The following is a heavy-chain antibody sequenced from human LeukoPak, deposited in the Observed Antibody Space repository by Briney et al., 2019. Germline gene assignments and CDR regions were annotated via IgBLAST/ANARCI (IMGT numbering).Heavy chain of an antibody. Sequence: SETLSLTCTVSGGSISSSSYYWGWIRQPPGRGVEWIVSIYYSGSTYYNPSLKSRITISVDTSKNQFSLKLSSVTAADTAVYYCARICMIVEFLGAFDIWGQGTMVTVSS. D-gene: IGHD3-22*01. J-gene: IGHJ3*02. CDR1: GGSISSSSYY. V-gene: IGHV4-39*01. CDR3: ARICMIVEFLGAFDI. CDR2: IYYSGST.